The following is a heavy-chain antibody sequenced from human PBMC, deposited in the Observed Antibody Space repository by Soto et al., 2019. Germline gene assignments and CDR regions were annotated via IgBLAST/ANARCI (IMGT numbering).Heavy chain of an antibody. D-gene: IGHD6-19*01. Sequence: QVQLVESGGGVVQPGRSLRLSCAASGFTFSSYAMHWVRQAPGKGLEWVAVISYDGSNKYYADSVKGRFTISRDNSKNTMYLQMPSLRAEDTAVYYCARATSGWYKDAFDIWGQGTMVTVSS. J-gene: IGHJ3*02. CDR1: GFTFSSYA. CDR2: ISYDGSNK. V-gene: IGHV3-30-3*01. CDR3: ARATSGWYKDAFDI.